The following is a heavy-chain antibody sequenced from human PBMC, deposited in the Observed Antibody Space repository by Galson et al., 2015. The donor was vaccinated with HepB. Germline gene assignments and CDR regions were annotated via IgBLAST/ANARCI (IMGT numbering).Heavy chain of an antibody. V-gene: IGHV3-21*01. Sequence: SLRLSCAASGFTFSSYSMNWVRQAPGKGLEWVSSISCSSSYIYYADSVKGRFTISRDNAKNSLYLQMNSLRAEDTAVYYCARGSRRPSFDYWGQGTLVTVSS. J-gene: IGHJ4*02. D-gene: IGHD1-1*01. CDR1: GFTFSSYS. CDR3: ARGSRRPSFDY. CDR2: ISCSSSYI.